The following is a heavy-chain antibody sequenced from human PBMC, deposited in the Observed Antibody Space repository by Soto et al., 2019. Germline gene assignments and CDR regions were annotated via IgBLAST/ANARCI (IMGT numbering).Heavy chain of an antibody. V-gene: IGHV3-15*04. D-gene: IGHD2-2*01. CDR2: IESKGHGGRT. Sequence: LVESGGGLVKPGESLGLSCAASGFIFTDTWMTWFRQAPGKGLEWVGRIESKGHGGRTEYAAAVKGRFSISRDDSKNTLYLQMHGLRTEDTALYYCTSWLVGACTSANCYGAFEVWGQGEMVTISS. CDR3: TSWLVGACTSANCYGAFEV. J-gene: IGHJ3*01. CDR1: GFIFTDTW.